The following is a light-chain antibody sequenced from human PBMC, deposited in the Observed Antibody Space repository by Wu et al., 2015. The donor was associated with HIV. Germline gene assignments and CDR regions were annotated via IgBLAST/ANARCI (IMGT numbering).Light chain of an antibody. V-gene: IGKV3-15*01. CDR1: QNVSTN. CDR3: QQYNDWPPWT. CDR2: GAS. J-gene: IGKJ1*01. Sequence: MVMTQSPATLSVSPGEEATLSCRASQNVSTNLAWYQQKPGQAPRLLIYGASTRATGVPARFSGSGSATDFILTINSLQSEDFGVYYCQQYNDWPPWTFGQGTRVEIK.